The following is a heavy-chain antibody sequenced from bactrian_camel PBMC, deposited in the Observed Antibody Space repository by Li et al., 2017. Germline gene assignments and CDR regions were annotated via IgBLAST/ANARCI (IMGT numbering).Heavy chain of an antibody. CDR3: AKDWAVLGDSVY. D-gene: IGHD1*01. Sequence: HVQLVESGGGLVQAGGSLRLSCTVSGLTFADYAMGWFRQAPEKEREGVAHIHFRGGSTDVVDSVKGRFTISRDNAKNTVYLQLDSLKTEDMAMYYCAKDWAVLGDSVYWGQGTRSPSP. CDR2: IHFRGGST. J-gene: IGHJ4*01. V-gene: IGHV3S63*01. CDR1: GLTFADYA.